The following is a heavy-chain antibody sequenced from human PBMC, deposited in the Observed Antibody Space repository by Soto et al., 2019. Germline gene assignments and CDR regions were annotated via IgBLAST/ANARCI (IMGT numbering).Heavy chain of an antibody. Sequence: QVQLVQSGAEVRKPGASVNISCRASGFTFSDHLINWVRQVPGQSLEWMGWINPDNVNTKYSQTFQCRVTISRHSSASIVYVGVSDLTSEDTAVFYCARDLLSVGPRATDAFDVWGQGTMVTVSS. D-gene: IGHD1-26*01. J-gene: IGHJ3*01. CDR3: ARDLLSVGPRATDAFDV. CDR2: INPDNVNT. V-gene: IGHV1-3*01. CDR1: GFTFSDHL.